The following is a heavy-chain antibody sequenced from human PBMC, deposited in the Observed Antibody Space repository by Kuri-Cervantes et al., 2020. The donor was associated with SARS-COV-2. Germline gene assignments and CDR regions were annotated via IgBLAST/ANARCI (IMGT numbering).Heavy chain of an antibody. CDR2: INHGGST. J-gene: IGHJ5*02. V-gene: IGHV4-34*01. CDR3: ARESYCGGRTCLLNTFDP. CDR1: GGSFSDYA. Sequence: SETLSLTCAVYGGSFSDYAWTWIRQTPEKRLEWIGQINHGGSTSYNPSLKSRVTISVDTSKKQFSLKLTSVTVADTAVYYCARESYCGGRTCLLNTFDPWGQGTLVTVSS. D-gene: IGHD2-15*01.